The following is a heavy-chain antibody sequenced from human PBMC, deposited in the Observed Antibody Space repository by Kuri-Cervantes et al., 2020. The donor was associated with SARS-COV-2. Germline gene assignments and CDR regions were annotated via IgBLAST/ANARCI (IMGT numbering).Heavy chain of an antibody. J-gene: IGHJ4*02. CDR1: GYTFTSYG. V-gene: IGHV1-18*04. CDR2: ISGYNGNT. CDR3: ARDHRMITFGGVIDHFDY. D-gene: IGHD3-16*02. Sequence: ASVNVSCKASGYTFTSYGISWVRQAPGQGLEWMGWISGYNGNTNYAQKLQGRVTMTTDRSTSTADMELRSLRSDDTAVYYCARDHRMITFGGVIDHFDYWGQGTLVTVSS.